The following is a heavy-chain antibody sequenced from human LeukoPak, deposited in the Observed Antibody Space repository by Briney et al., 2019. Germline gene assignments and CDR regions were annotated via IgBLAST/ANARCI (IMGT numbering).Heavy chain of an antibody. D-gene: IGHD3-3*01. CDR3: ARHRWGAYYDFWSGYSGYFDY. V-gene: IGHV4-34*01. CDR2: INHSGST. CDR1: GRSLSNFY. J-gene: IGHJ4*02. Sequence: PSETLSLTCSVSGRSLSNFYWSWIRQPPGKGLEWIGEINHSGSTNYNPSLKSRVTISVDTSKNQFSLKLSSVTAADTAVYYCARHRWGAYYDFWSGYSGYFDYWGQGTLVTVSS.